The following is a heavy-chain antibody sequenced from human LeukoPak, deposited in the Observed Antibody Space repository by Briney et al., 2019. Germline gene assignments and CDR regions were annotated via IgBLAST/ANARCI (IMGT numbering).Heavy chain of an antibody. CDR1: GYTFTSYY. V-gene: IGHV1-46*01. CDR3: ARYTSGYYYVDY. D-gene: IGHD3-22*01. Sequence: ASVKVSCKASGYTFTSYYMHWVRQAPGQGLEWMGIINPSGGSTSYAQKFQGRVTMTRDKSISTAYLQWSSLKASDTAMYYCARYTSGYYYVDYWGQGTLVTVSS. CDR2: INPSGGST. J-gene: IGHJ4*02.